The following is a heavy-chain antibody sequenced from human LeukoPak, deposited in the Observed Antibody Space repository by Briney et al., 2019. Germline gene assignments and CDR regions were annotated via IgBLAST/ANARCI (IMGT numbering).Heavy chain of an antibody. Sequence: ASVKVSCKVSGYTFTDYYMHWVQQAPGKGLEWMGLVDPEDGETIYAEKFQGRVTITADTSTDTAYMELSSLRSEDTAVYYCARAAKQLVDYWGQGTLVTVSS. V-gene: IGHV1-69-2*01. D-gene: IGHD6-13*01. CDR1: GYTFTDYY. CDR3: ARAAKQLVDY. CDR2: VDPEDGET. J-gene: IGHJ4*02.